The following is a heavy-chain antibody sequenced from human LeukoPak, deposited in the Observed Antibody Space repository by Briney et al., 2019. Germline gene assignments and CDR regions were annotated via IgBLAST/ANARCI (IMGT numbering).Heavy chain of an antibody. CDR2: IYSGGNP. J-gene: IGHJ4*02. CDR3: ARDSADYGGNGLDY. CDR1: GFTVSGNY. V-gene: IGHV3-53*01. D-gene: IGHD4-23*01. Sequence: GGSLRLSCAASGFTVSGNYMSWVRQAPGKGLEWVSVIYSGGNPYYADSVKGRFIISRDNSKNTLYLQMNSLRAEDTAVYYCARDSADYGGNGLDYWGQGTLVTVSS.